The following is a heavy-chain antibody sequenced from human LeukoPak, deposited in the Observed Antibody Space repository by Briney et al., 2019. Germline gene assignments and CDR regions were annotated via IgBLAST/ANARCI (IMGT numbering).Heavy chain of an antibody. V-gene: IGHV1-18*01. Sequence: ASVKVSCKASGYTFTSYGISWVRQAPGQGLEWMGWISAYNGNTNYAQKLQGRVTMTTDTSTSTAYMELRSLRSADTAVYSCARAIYYYDIGGVNWFDPWGQGTLVTVSS. CDR2: ISAYNGNT. CDR1: GYTFTSYG. D-gene: IGHD3-22*01. J-gene: IGHJ5*02. CDR3: ARAIYYYDIGGVNWFDP.